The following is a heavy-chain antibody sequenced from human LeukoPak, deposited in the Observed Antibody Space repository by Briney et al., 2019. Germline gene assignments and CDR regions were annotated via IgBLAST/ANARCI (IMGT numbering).Heavy chain of an antibody. Sequence: PSETLSLTCTVSGGSISSYYWSWIRQPPGKGLEWIGYIYYSGSTNYNPSLKSRVTISVDTSKNQFSLKLSSVTAADTAVYYCARLRGYSYGYGHHYYYGMDVWGQGTTVTVSS. CDR2: IYYSGST. CDR3: ARLRGYSYGYGHHYYYGMDV. D-gene: IGHD5-18*01. V-gene: IGHV4-59*01. CDR1: GGSISSYY. J-gene: IGHJ6*02.